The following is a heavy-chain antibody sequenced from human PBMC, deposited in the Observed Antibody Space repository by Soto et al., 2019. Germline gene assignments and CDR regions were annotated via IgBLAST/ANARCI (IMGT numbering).Heavy chain of an antibody. CDR3: ARGRDYLGGDFDY. Sequence: QVQLVESGGGVVQPGRSLRLSCTASGFTFSNYGMHCVRQAPGKGLKWVAVISYDGSNKYYADSVKGRFTISRDNSKNTLYLQMNSLRAEDTAVYYCARGRDYLGGDFDYWGQGTLVTVSS. J-gene: IGHJ4*02. CDR2: ISYDGSNK. CDR1: GFTFSNYG. D-gene: IGHD3-16*01. V-gene: IGHV3-30-3*01.